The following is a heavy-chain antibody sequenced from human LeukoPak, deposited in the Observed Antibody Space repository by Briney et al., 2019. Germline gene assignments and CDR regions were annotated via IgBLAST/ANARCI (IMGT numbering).Heavy chain of an antibody. D-gene: IGHD3-22*01. CDR2: IYYSGST. V-gene: IGHV4-39*01. CDR3: ASHPASYDSSGYHFDY. Sequence: SETLSLTCTVSGGSISSGGYYWSWIRQHPGKGLEWIGYIYYSGSTYYNPSLKSRVIISVDTSKNQFSLKLSSVTAADTAVYYCASHPASYDSSGYHFDYWGQGTLVTVSS. CDR1: GGSISSGGYY. J-gene: IGHJ4*02.